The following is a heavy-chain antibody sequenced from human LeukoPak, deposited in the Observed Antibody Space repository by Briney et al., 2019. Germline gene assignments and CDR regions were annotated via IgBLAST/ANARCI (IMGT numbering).Heavy chain of an antibody. V-gene: IGHV1-46*01. CDR1: GYTFTTYY. CDR2: INPSGGST. J-gene: IGHJ3*02. CDR3: ARGGRERYSSGWTDAFDI. D-gene: IGHD6-19*01. Sequence: ASVKVSCKASGYTFTTYYMHWVRQAPGQGLEWMGIINPSGGSTSYAQKFQGRVTMTRDTSTSTVYMELSSLSSEDTAVYYCARGGRERYSSGWTDAFDIWGQGTMVTVSS.